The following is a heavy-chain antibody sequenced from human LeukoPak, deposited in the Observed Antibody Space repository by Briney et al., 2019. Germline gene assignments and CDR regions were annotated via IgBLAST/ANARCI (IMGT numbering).Heavy chain of an antibody. CDR3: ARNKWGDYTGSDY. D-gene: IGHD4-17*01. CDR1: GFTFSSYD. CDR2: IGTAGDT. J-gene: IGHJ4*02. Sequence: GGSLRLSCAASGFTFSSYDMHWVRQATGKGLEWVSAIGTAGDTYYPGSVKGRFTISRENARNSLYLQMNSLRAEDTAVYYCARNKWGDYTGSDYWGQGTLVTVSS. V-gene: IGHV3-13*01.